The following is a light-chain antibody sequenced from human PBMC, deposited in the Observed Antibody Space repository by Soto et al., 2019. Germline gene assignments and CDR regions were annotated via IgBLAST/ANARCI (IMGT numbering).Light chain of an antibody. CDR3: QQRYNWPPVT. CDR1: QSVSNNY. Sequence: EILLTQSPGTLSLSPGERATLSLRASQSVSNNYLAWYQQKPGQAPRLLIYGASNRATDIPDRFSGSGSGTDFTPTISSLEPEDFAVYYCQQRYNWPPVTFGGGTKVDIK. J-gene: IGKJ4*01. CDR2: GAS. V-gene: IGKV3D-20*02.